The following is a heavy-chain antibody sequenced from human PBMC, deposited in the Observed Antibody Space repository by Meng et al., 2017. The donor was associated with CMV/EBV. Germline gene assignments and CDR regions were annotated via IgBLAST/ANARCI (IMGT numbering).Heavy chain of an antibody. J-gene: IGHJ6*02. CDR3: ASRYYGMDV. V-gene: IGHV3-23*03. CDR2: IYSGGSST. CDR1: GFTFSSYA. Sequence: GESLKISCAASGFTFSSYAMSWVRQAPGKGLEWVSVIYSGGSSTYYADSVKGRFTISRDNSKNTLYLQMNSLRAEDTAVYYCASRYYGMDVWGQGTTVTVSS.